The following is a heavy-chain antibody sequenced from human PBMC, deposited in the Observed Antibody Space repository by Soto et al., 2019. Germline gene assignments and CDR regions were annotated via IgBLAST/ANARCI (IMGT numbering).Heavy chain of an antibody. V-gene: IGHV3-73*02. CDR3: TSQDVDTAMVRNY. J-gene: IGHJ4*02. CDR1: GFTFSGSA. CDR2: IRSKANSYAT. Sequence: EVQLVESGGGLVQPGGSLKLACAASGFTFSGSAMHWVRQASGKGLEWVGRIRSKANSYATAYAASVKGRFTISRDDSKNTAYLQMNSLKTEDTAVYYCTSQDVDTAMVRNYCRQGTLVTVSS. D-gene: IGHD5-18*01.